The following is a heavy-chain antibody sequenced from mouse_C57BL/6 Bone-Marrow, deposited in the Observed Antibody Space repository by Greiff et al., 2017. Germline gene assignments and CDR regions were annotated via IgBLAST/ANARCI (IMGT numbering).Heavy chain of an antibody. V-gene: IGHV1-81*01. Sequence: VKVVESGAELARPGASVKLSCKASGYTFTSYGISWVKQRTGQGLEWIGEIYPRSGNTYYNEKFKGKATLTADKSSSTAYMELRSLTSEDSAVYFCARDYGSRFDYWGQGTTLTVSS. CDR3: ARDYGSRFDY. J-gene: IGHJ2*01. D-gene: IGHD1-1*01. CDR2: IYPRSGNT. CDR1: GYTFTSYG.